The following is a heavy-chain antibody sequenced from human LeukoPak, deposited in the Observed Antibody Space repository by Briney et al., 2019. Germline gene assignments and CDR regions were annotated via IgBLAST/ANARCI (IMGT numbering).Heavy chain of an antibody. D-gene: IGHD4/OR15-4a*01. V-gene: IGHV3-30*03. J-gene: IGHJ4*02. CDR3: ARDTLGEGEDANYAVYYFDY. Sequence: GGSLRLSCAASEFNFRKYGMHWVRQAPGKGLEWVALISYDGSNKYYADSVKGRFAISRDNSKNTVYLQMNSLRADDTAVYYCARDTLGEGEDANYAVYYFDYWGQGTVVTVSS. CDR1: EFNFRKYG. CDR2: ISYDGSNK.